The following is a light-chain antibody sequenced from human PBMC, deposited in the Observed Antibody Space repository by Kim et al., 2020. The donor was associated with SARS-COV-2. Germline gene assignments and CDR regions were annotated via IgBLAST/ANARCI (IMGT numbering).Light chain of an antibody. Sequence: DIQMTQSPSTLSASVGDRVTITCRASQSINIWLAWYQQKPGKAPKLLIYHASNLASGVPSRFSGSGSGTEFTLTISSLQPDDFATYYCQQYNRNFGGGTKVDIK. V-gene: IGKV1-5*01. CDR2: HAS. CDR1: QSINIW. CDR3: QQYNRN. J-gene: IGKJ4*01.